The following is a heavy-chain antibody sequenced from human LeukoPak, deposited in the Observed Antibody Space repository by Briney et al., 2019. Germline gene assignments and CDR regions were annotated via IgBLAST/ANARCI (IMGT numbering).Heavy chain of an antibody. CDR2: ITYDGSNT. CDR3: ARPGGYAFDI. V-gene: IGHV3-30*04. J-gene: IGHJ3*02. CDR1: GFIFSTYA. D-gene: IGHD3-10*01. Sequence: GTSLRLFCTASGFIFSTYAFHWVRQAPGKGPEWMAFITYDGSNTYFADSVKGRFTLSRDNSKNALYLQMNSLRPADTAVYYCARPGGYAFDIWGQGTMVTVSS.